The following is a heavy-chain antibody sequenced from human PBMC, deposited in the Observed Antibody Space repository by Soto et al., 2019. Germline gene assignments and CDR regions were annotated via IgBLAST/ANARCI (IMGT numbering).Heavy chain of an antibody. CDR2: IRGFSPYT. V-gene: IGHV3-21*01. D-gene: IGHD3-10*01. Sequence: EVHLVESGGGLVKPGGSLRLSCISSGFTFRTYTMNWVRQAPGKGLEWVSGIRGFSPYTFYAESVKGRFTISSDNAKNSLYLQMNSLRAEDTAVYYCARDRGYDAHDYYYNAMDVWGQGTTVTVSS. J-gene: IGHJ6*02. CDR3: ARDRGYDAHDYYYNAMDV. CDR1: GFTFRTYT.